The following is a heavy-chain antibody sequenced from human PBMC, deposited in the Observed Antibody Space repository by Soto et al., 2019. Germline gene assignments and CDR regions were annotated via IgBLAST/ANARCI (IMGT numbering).Heavy chain of an antibody. CDR1: GFTFDDFA. CDR2: ISWNSGSI. D-gene: IGHD4-17*01. Sequence: EVQLVESGGGLVQPGGSLKLSCVASGFTFDDFAMHWVRQAPGKGLEWVSTISWNSGSIGYADSVKGRFTISRDSAKNSLYLQMHSLRAEDTALYYCAKDLDYGANSIAYWGQGTLVTVSS. V-gene: IGHV3-9*01. CDR3: AKDLDYGANSIAY. J-gene: IGHJ4*02.